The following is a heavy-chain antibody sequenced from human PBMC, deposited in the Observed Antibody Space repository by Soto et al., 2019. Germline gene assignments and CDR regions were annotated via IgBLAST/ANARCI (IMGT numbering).Heavy chain of an antibody. Sequence: SETLSLTCTVSGASVSSGSFYWSWMRQPPGKGPEYIGAIYYTGNTYYNPSLKSRVTISVDTSQNQFSLILTSVTAADTALYHCVRLGATDRSFYPWGQGILVTVSS. J-gene: IGHJ5*02. CDR1: GASVSSGSFY. CDR2: IYYTGNT. CDR3: VRLGATDRSFYP. D-gene: IGHD1-26*01. V-gene: IGHV4-61*01.